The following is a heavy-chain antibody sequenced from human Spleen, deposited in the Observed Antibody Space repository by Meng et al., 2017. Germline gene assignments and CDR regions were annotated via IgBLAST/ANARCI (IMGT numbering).Heavy chain of an antibody. CDR2: ISGSGRST. V-gene: IGHV3-23*01. CDR3: AGGSSGWYFFDY. Sequence: GESLKISCAASGFTFSRHAMNWVRQAPGKGLEWVSAISGSGRSTYYADSVKGRFTISRDNSKNTLYLEMNSLRAEDTAVYYCAGGSSGWYFFDYWGQGTLVTVSS. J-gene: IGHJ4*02. D-gene: IGHD6-19*01. CDR1: GFTFSRHA.